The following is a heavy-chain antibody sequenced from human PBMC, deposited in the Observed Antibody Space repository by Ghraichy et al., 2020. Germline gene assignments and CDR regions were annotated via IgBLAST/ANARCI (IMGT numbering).Heavy chain of an antibody. CDR3: ARYNSGSYHYGMDV. V-gene: IGHV3-53*04. CDR1: GFTVSGNY. J-gene: IGHJ6*02. D-gene: IGHD3-10*01. CDR2: IYSGGST. Sequence: GESLNISCAVSGFTVSGNYMSWVRQAPGKGLEWVSIIYSGGSTYFADSVKGRFTISRHNSKNTLFLQMNSLRAEDTAVYYCARYNSGSYHYGMDVWGQGTTVTVSS.